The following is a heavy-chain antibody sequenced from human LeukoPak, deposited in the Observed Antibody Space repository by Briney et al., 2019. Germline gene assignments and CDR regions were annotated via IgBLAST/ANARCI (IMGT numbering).Heavy chain of an antibody. CDR3: ARNDMTTVTPRY. V-gene: IGHV1-8*01. J-gene: IGHJ4*02. CDR2: MNPNSGNT. D-gene: IGHD4-17*01. Sequence: GASVKVSCQASGYTFTNYDINWVRQATGQELEWMGWMNPNSGNTGYAQKFQGRVTMTRDTSISTAYMELSRLRSDDTAVYYCARNDMTTVTPRYWGQGTLVTVSS. CDR1: GYTFTNYD.